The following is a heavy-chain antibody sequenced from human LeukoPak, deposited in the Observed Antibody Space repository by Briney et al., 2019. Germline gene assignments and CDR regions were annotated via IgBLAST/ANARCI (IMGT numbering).Heavy chain of an antibody. CDR3: ASSGVIVVAQGDAFDI. Sequence: VASVTVSFKASGYTFTSYDINWVRQATGQGLEWVGWMNPNSGNTGYAQKFQGRVTMTRNTSISTAYMELSSLRSEDTAVYYCASSGVIVVAQGDAFDIWGQGTMVTVSS. CDR2: MNPNSGNT. CDR1: GYTFTSYD. J-gene: IGHJ3*02. V-gene: IGHV1-8*01. D-gene: IGHD3-22*01.